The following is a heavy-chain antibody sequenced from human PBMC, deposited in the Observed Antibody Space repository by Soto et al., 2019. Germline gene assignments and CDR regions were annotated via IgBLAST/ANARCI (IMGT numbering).Heavy chain of an antibody. J-gene: IGHJ4*02. Sequence: PSETLSLTCTVSGGSISSYYWSWIRQPPGKGLEWIGYIHYSGSTNYNPSLKSRVTISVDTSKNQFSLKLSSVTAADTAVYYCARGTDRLIVTTTRTDFWGQGTLVTVSS. CDR2: IHYSGST. V-gene: IGHV4-59*12. CDR3: ARGTDRLIVTTTRTDF. CDR1: GGSISSYY. D-gene: IGHD5-12*01.